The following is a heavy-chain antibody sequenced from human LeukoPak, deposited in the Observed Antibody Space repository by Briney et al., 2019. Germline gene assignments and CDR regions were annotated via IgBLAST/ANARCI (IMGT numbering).Heavy chain of an antibody. CDR3: AKWDGQQLGRGGYSYGVFWY. CDR1: GFSFSSYG. J-gene: IGHJ4*02. Sequence: AGGSLRLSCAASGFSFSSYGVHWVRQAPGKGLEWVAVIRYDGSNKYYAVSVKGRFTISRDNSKNTLYLPMNRLRAKATDEYYCAKWDGQQLGRGGYSYGVFWYWGQGTLVTVSS. D-gene: IGHD5-18*01. CDR2: IRYDGSNK. V-gene: IGHV3-30*02.